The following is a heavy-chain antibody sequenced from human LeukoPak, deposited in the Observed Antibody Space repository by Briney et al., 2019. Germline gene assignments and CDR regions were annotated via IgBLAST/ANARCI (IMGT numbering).Heavy chain of an antibody. D-gene: IGHD6-6*01. CDR2: INPNSGGT. CDR1: GYIFTDYY. V-gene: IGHV1-2*02. CDR3: ARVWRINSSGGFVDP. Sequence: ASVRVSCTAPGYIFTDYYVHWVRQAPGQGLEWMGLINPNSGGTNFAQKFQGRVTMTTDTSITTAYWELSRLGSDDTAVYYCARVWRINSSGGFVDPWGQGTLVTVSS. J-gene: IGHJ5*02.